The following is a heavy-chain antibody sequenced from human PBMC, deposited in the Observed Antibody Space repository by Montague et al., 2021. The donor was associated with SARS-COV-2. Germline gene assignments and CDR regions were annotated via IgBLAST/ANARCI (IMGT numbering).Heavy chain of an antibody. CDR2: INHSGST. CDR3: ARGSRQWLVRPPHYYYFDY. CDR1: GGSFSGYY. Sequence: SETLSLTCAVYGGSFSGYYWSWIRQPPGKGQEWIGEINHSGSTNYNPSLKSRVTISVDTSKNQFSLKLSSVTAADTAVYYCARGSRQWLVRPPHYYYFDYWGQGTLVTVSS. D-gene: IGHD6-19*01. J-gene: IGHJ4*02. V-gene: IGHV4-34*01.